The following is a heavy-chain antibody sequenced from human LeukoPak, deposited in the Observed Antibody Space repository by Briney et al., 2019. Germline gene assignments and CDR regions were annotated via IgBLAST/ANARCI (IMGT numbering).Heavy chain of an antibody. CDR1: AITFSTYA. CDR3: AKGYYYDSSGYSPFDY. J-gene: IGHJ4*02. Sequence: GGSLRLSCAASAITFSTYAMSWVRQAPGKGLEWVSAISGSGGSTYYADSVKGRFTISRDNSKNTLYLQMNSLRAEDTAVYYCAKGYYYDSSGYSPFDYWGQGTLVTVSS. D-gene: IGHD3-22*01. CDR2: ISGSGGST. V-gene: IGHV3-23*01.